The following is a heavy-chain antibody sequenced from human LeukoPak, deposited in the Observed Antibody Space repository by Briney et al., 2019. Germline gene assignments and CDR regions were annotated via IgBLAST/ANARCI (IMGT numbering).Heavy chain of an antibody. Sequence: GGSLRLSCATSGFTFSNHAMHWVRQPTGKGLEWVSAIGTAGDTFYPGSVKGRFTISRENAKNSLSLQMNSLRAEDTAVYYCVRQQTPHGNFDYWGQGTLVTVSS. V-gene: IGHV3-13*01. J-gene: IGHJ4*02. CDR1: GFTFSNHA. D-gene: IGHD1-26*01. CDR2: IGTAGDT. CDR3: VRQQTPHGNFDY.